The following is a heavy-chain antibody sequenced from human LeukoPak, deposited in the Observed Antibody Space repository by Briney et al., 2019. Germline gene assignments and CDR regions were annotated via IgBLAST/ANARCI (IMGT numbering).Heavy chain of an antibody. CDR3: ARTHYDSSGWYGDY. CDR1: GFTFSSYA. Sequence: GGSLRLSCAASGFTFSSYAMHWVRQAPGKGLEWVAVISYDGSNKYYADSVKGRFTISRDNSKNTLYLQMNSLRAEDTAVYYCARTHYDSSGWYGDYWGRGTLVTVSS. J-gene: IGHJ4*02. V-gene: IGHV3-30*04. D-gene: IGHD6-19*01. CDR2: ISYDGSNK.